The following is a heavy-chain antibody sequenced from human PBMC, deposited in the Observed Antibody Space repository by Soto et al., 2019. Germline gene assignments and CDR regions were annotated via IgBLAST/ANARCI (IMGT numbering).Heavy chain of an antibody. CDR2: IYYSGST. V-gene: IGHV4-31*03. J-gene: IGHJ5*02. Sequence: QVQLQESGPGLVKPSQTLSLTCTVSGGSISSGGYYWSWVRQHPGKGLEWIGYIYYSGSTYYNPSLKSRVTISVDTSKNQFSLKLSSVTAADTAVYYCARESIAAVRFDPWGQGTLVTVSS. CDR1: GGSISSGGYY. D-gene: IGHD6-13*01. CDR3: ARESIAAVRFDP.